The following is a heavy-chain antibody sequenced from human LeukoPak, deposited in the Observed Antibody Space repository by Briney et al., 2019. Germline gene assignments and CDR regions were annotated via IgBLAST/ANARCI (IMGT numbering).Heavy chain of an antibody. Sequence: GGSLRLSCAASGFTFSSNGMHWVRQAPGKGLEWVAVIWYDGSNKYYADSVKGRFTISRDNSKNTLYLQMNSLRAEDTAVYYGARGRGTAVVIDYRGQGALVTVSS. CDR2: IWYDGSNK. J-gene: IGHJ4*02. CDR1: GFTFSSNG. D-gene: IGHD5-18*01. CDR3: ARGRGTAVVIDY. V-gene: IGHV3-33*01.